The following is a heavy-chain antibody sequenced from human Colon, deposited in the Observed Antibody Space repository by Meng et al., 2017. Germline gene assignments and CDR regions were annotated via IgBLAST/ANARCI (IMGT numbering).Heavy chain of an antibody. D-gene: IGHD2-21*02. J-gene: IGHJ5*02. CDR1: GGSVSSGDYY. CDR2: VYYTGNT. V-gene: IGHV4-61*08. Sequence: VPRLGPGPGLVRPPETLSLPCTVSGGSVSSGDYYWSWIRQPPGKGLEWLGYVYYTGNTNYNPSLKNRVTISLDTSNNQFSLKLTSMTAADAAIYYCARVNGDFDEAWFDPWGQGTLVTVSS. CDR3: ARVNGDFDEAWFDP.